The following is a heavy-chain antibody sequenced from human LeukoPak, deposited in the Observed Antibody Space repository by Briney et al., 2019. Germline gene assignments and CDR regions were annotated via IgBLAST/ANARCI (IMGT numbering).Heavy chain of an antibody. CDR2: MNPNSGNT. J-gene: IGHJ4*02. Sequence: GASVKVSCKASGYTFTSYDINWVRQATGQGLEWMGWMNPNSGNTGYAQKFQGRVTITRNTSISTAYMELSSLRSEDTAVYYCARGRMDIKSPYLSVYWDQGTLVTVSS. CDR1: GYTFTSYD. CDR3: ARGRMDIKSPYLSVY. D-gene: IGHD2-2*03. V-gene: IGHV1-8*03.